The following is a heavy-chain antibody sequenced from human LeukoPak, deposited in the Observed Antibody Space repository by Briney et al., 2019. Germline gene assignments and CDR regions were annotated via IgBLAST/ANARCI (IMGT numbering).Heavy chain of an antibody. D-gene: IGHD1-7*01. V-gene: IGHV1-18*01. CDR1: GYSFTTYD. CDR2: ISANNGNT. J-gene: IGHJ6*03. Sequence: GASVKVSCEASGYSFTTYDITWVRQAPGQGLEWMGWISANNGNTSYVQKFQGRLTTTTDMSTRTAYMELRSLRSDDTAVYYCALRITGTNRWYYYYYMGVWGKGTTVTVSS. CDR3: ALRITGTNRWYYYYYMGV.